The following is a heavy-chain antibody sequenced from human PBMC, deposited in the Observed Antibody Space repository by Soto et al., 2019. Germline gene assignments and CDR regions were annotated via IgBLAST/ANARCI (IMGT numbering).Heavy chain of an antibody. Sequence: QLQLQESGPGLVKPSETLSLTCTVSGGSISSSSYYWGWIRQPPGKGLEWIGSIYYSGSTYYNPSVESRATMTVATTKTQVSLTLSSVTAADTAVYYCARRPAGYCSGGSCHTDWFDPWGQGALVTVSS. CDR1: GGSISSSSYY. CDR2: IYYSGST. J-gene: IGHJ5*02. CDR3: ARRPAGYCSGGSCHTDWFDP. V-gene: IGHV4-39*01. D-gene: IGHD2-15*01.